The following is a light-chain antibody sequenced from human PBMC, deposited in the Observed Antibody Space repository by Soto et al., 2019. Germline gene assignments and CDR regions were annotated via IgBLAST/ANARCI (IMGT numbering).Light chain of an antibody. Sequence: EIVLTQSPGTLSLSPGERATLSCRASQSVSSSYLAWYRQTPGQAPRLLIFDASTRATGIPARFTASGSGTDFTLTITGLRSEDFAVYYCQQYYNWPPYSFGQGTKVDIK. V-gene: IGKV3-15*01. J-gene: IGKJ2*01. CDR1: QSVSSSY. CDR3: QQYYNWPPYS. CDR2: DAS.